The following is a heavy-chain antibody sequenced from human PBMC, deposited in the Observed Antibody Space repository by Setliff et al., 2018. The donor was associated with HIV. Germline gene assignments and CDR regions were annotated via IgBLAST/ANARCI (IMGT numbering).Heavy chain of an antibody. CDR1: RDSISAGRHY. J-gene: IGHJ3*01. CDR2: IHYSGRT. V-gene: IGHV4-61*01. Sequence: SETLSLTCMVSRDSISAGRHYLSWIRQPAGKRLEWIGWIHYSGRTNFNPSLRSRATISFDTSKNQFSLTLTSVTAADTAVYYLARPSSSWFEDAVVLWSLGTVVT. D-gene: IGHD6-13*01. CDR3: ARPSSSWFEDAVVL.